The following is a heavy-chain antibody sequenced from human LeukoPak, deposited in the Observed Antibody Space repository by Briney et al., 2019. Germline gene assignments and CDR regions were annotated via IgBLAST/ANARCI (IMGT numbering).Heavy chain of an antibody. CDR2: TNPNSGGT. V-gene: IGHV1-2*04. CDR1: GYTFTGYY. D-gene: IGHD6-19*01. CDR3: ARARIYSSGWYDY. J-gene: IGHJ4*02. Sequence: GASVKVSCKASGYTFTGYYMHWVRQAPGQGLEWMGWTNPNSGGTNYAQKFQGWVTMTRDTSISTAYMELSRLRSDDTAVYYCARARIYSSGWYDYWGQGTLVTVSS.